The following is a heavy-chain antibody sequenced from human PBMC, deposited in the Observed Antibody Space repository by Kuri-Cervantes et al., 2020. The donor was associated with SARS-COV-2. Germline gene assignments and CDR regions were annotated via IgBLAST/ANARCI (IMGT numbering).Heavy chain of an antibody. J-gene: IGHJ4*02. V-gene: IGHV3-11*04. CDR2: ISSSSTTI. CDR3: ARVGGNDFWSDYLDY. D-gene: IGHD3-3*01. Sequence: GGSLRLSCAASGFTFSDYYMSWIRQAPGKGLEWISHISSSSTTIYYADSVEGRFTVSRDNARNSVYLQMDSLRAADTAVYYCARVGGNDFWSDYLDYWGQGILVTVSS. CDR1: GFTFSDYY.